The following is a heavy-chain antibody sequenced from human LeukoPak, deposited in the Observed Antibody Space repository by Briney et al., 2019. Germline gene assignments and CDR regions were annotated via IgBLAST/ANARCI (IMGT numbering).Heavy chain of an antibody. J-gene: IGHJ4*02. CDR2: SKRKKDGGTT. Sequence: PGGALRLSCAVSGLTVSNVWMNWVRQAPGKGLEGVGRSKRKKDGGTTEFAAPVRGRFAISRDASQNTLYLQMNRLTSDDTAVYYCTQGSGFYYDYWGQGTLVPVSS. D-gene: IGHD3-22*01. V-gene: IGHV3-15*07. CDR1: GLTVSNVW. CDR3: TQGSGFYYDY.